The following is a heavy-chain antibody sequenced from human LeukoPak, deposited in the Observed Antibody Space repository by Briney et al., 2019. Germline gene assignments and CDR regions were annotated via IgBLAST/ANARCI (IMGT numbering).Heavy chain of an antibody. CDR3: GRAGPVTKDHFMDV. CDR2: IYLDGSRA. V-gene: IGHV3-7*01. D-gene: IGHD2-2*01. Sequence: GGSLRLSCAASGFTFSSYWMSWARQSPGKGLEWVANIYLDGSRAYYVDSVKGRFTISRDNAKNSLFLQMNSLSAEDTAVYYCGRAGPVTKDHFMDVWGKGTTVTVSS. CDR1: GFTFSSYW. J-gene: IGHJ6*03.